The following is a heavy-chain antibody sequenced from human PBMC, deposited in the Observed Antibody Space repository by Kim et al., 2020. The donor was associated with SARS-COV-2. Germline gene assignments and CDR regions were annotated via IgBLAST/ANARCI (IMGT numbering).Heavy chain of an antibody. CDR3: AKGQVATDDAFDI. D-gene: IGHD5-12*01. V-gene: IGHV3-23*01. J-gene: IGHJ3*02. Sequence: SADSVKGRFTISRDNSKNTLYLQMNSLRAEDTAVYYCAKGQVATDDAFDIWGQGTMVTVSS.